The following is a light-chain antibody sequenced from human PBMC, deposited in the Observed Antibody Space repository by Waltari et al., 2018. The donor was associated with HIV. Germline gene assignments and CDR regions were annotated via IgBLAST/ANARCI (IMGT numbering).Light chain of an antibody. CDR2: EKN. CDR1: SSNIGNNY. J-gene: IGLJ3*02. CDR3: GTWDSSLSAQE. Sequence: QSVLTQPPSVSAAPGQKVTISCSGSSSNIGNNYVSWYQQLPGTAPKLLIYEKNKRPSGIPDRVSGSKSGTSATLGITGLQTGDEADYYCGTWDSSLSAQEFGGGTKLTVL. V-gene: IGLV1-51*02.